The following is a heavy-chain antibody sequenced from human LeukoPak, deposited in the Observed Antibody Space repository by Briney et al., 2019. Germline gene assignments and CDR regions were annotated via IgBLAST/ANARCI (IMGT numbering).Heavy chain of an antibody. V-gene: IGHV1-69*05. CDR3: ARERYFDGLNDY. Sequence: SVKVSCKASGGTFSSYAISWVRQAPGQGLEWMGRIIPIFGTANYAQKFQGRVTITTDESTSPAYMELSSLRSEDTAVYYCARERYFDGLNDYWGQGTLVTVSS. CDR2: IIPIFGTA. D-gene: IGHD3-9*01. CDR1: GGTFSSYA. J-gene: IGHJ4*02.